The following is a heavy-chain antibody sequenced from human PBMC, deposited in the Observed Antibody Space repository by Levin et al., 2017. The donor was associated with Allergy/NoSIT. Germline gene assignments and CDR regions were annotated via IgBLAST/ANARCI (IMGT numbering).Heavy chain of an antibody. D-gene: IGHD3/OR15-3a*01. Sequence: GGSLRLSCVASGFTFTSHWMTWIRQAPGKGLEWVGNVNQVGSDKYYAHSMSGRFTISRDNAENSIYLQMNCLRVADTAVYYCARDLKRTGSHDDWGQGTLVTVSS. CDR2: VNQVGSDK. J-gene: IGHJ4*02. CDR3: ARDLKRTGSHDD. V-gene: IGHV3-7*01. CDR1: GFTFTSHW.